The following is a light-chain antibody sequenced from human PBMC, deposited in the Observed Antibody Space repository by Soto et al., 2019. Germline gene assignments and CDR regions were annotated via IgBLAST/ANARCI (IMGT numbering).Light chain of an antibody. CDR2: KAS. CDR1: QSISSW. V-gene: IGKV1-5*03. CDR3: QQYSSYSPYT. J-gene: IGKJ2*01. Sequence: DVPMTQSPSTLSASVGDRVTLTCRASQSISSWLAWYQQKPGKAPKLLIYKASTLESGVPSRFSGSASGTEFTLTISSLQPDDFATYYCQQYSSYSPYTFGQGTKLEIK.